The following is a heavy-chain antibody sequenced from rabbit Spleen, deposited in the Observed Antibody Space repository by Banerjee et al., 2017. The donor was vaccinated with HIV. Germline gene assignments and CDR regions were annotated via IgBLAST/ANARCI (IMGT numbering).Heavy chain of an antibody. CDR1: GFTLSSYY. CDR2: IDPLFGIT. V-gene: IGHV1S7*01. Sequence: QMKETGGGLVQPGGSLKLSCKASGFTLSSYYMNWVRQAPGKGLEWIGYIDPLFGITYYANWVNGRFSISRENAQSTVFLQMTSLTAADTATYVCARDGTGGSYFALWGPGTLVTVS. CDR3: ARDGTGGSYFAL. D-gene: IGHD8-1*01. J-gene: IGHJ4*01.